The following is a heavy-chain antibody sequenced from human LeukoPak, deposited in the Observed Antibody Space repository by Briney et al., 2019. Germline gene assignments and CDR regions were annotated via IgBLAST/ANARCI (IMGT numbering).Heavy chain of an antibody. Sequence: PSETLSLTCAVYGGSFSGEYWTWIRQPPHKGLEWIGEITHSGSTYYNPSLKSRVTISVDTSRNQFSLKLNSVTAADTAVYYCARDLMTWGQGTLVTVSS. CDR2: ITHSGST. CDR1: GGSFSGEY. CDR3: ARDLMT. J-gene: IGHJ4*02. V-gene: IGHV4-34*01.